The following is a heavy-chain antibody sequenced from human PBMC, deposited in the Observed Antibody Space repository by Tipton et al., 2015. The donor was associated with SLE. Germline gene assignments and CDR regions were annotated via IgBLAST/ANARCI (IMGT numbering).Heavy chain of an antibody. CDR3: ARGTGPLIVSYAPHAFDI. V-gene: IGHV4-39*07. J-gene: IGHJ3*02. CDR2: IYYSGST. CDR1: VGSISSSSYY. Sequence: TLSLTCTVSVGSISSSSYYWGWIRQPPGKGLEWIGSIYYSGSTYYNPSLKSRVTISVDTSKNQFSLKLSSVTAADTAVYYCARGTGPLIVSYAPHAFDIWGQGTMVTVSS. D-gene: IGHD3-22*01.